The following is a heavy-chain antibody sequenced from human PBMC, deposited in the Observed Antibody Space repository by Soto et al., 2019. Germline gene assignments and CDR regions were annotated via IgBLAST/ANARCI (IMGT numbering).Heavy chain of an antibody. D-gene: IGHD3-16*01. CDR1: GFTFSRSA. V-gene: IGHV3-23*01. CDR3: ARDIRSSSGGGNYGWSDP. CDR2: ISGSGRDT. Sequence: EVQLLESGGGLVQPGGSLRLSCAASGFTFSRSAMGWVRQAPGKGLEWVSSISGSGRDTYYPDAVRGRFTVSRDNSKSTLYLQMNSLSAEDTALYYCARDIRSSSGGGNYGWSDPWGPGTQVTVSS. J-gene: IGHJ5*02.